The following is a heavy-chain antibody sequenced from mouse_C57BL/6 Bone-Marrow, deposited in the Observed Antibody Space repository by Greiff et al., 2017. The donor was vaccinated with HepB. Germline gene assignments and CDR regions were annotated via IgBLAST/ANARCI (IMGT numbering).Heavy chain of an antibody. CDR3: ARGGYGNYWFAY. V-gene: IGHV1-18*01. Sequence: EVQLVESGPELVKPGASVKIPCKASGYTFTDYNMDWVKQSHGKSLEWIGDINPNNGGTIYNQKFKGKATLTVDKSSSTAYMELRSLTSEDTAVYYCARGGYGNYWFAYWGQGTLVTVSA. CDR2: INPNNGGT. D-gene: IGHD2-10*02. J-gene: IGHJ3*01. CDR1: GYTFTDYN.